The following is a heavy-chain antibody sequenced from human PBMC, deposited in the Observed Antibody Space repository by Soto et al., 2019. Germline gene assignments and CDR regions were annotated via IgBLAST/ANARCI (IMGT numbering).Heavy chain of an antibody. CDR2: INHSGST. CDR3: ARGKFGFSYYYYYYLDV. J-gene: IGHJ6*03. Sequence: QVQLHQWGAGLLKPSETLSLTCAVYDGSFSDYYWTWIRQSPGKGLEWIGDINHSGSTSYKSSLKSRVTISIDTSKNQFSLKLTSVTASDTAVYYCARGKFGFSYYYYYYLDVWGKGTTVTVSS. V-gene: IGHV4-34*01. CDR1: DGSFSDYY. D-gene: IGHD2-21*01.